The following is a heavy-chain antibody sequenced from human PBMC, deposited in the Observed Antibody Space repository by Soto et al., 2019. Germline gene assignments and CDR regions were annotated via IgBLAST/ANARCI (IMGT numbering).Heavy chain of an antibody. CDR2: INPNNDGT. V-gene: IGHV1-2*02. J-gene: IGHJ4*02. Sequence: QVQLVQSGAEVKKPGASVKVSCKASGNTFIGYYIHWVRQAPGQGLEWMGWINPNNDGTTYGEKFQGRVTMTRDTSTSTAYMELSRLRSDDTAVYYCARDLGGSLDSWGQGTLVTVSS. CDR1: GNTFIGYY. CDR3: ARDLGGSLDS. D-gene: IGHD1-26*01.